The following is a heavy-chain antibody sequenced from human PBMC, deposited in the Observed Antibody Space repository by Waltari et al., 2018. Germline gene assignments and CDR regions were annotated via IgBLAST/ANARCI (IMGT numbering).Heavy chain of an antibody. J-gene: IGHJ6*02. Sequence: LVESGGAVVQPGTPLRLACVGSESTFSHYGMHWVRQAPGKGLEWVAVVSYDGRKEYYADSLKGRFTISRDNSKSTLYLEMNGLTVEDTATYYCAKSHLLYFDWWGGMDVWGQGTTVTVSS. CDR1: ESTFSHYG. CDR2: VSYDGRKE. V-gene: IGHV3-30*18. CDR3: AKSHLLYFDWWGGMDV. D-gene: IGHD3-9*01.